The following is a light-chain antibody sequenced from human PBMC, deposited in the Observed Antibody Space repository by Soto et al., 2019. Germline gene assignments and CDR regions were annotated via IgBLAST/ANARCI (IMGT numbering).Light chain of an antibody. Sequence: DIQMTQSPSSLSASVGDRVTITCQASQDISNYLNWYQQKPGKAPKLLIYDASNLETGVRSRFRGSGSGTDFTFTISSLQPEDIATYYCQQYDNLPYTFGQGTKLEIK. CDR3: QQYDNLPYT. CDR1: QDISNY. V-gene: IGKV1-33*01. CDR2: DAS. J-gene: IGKJ2*01.